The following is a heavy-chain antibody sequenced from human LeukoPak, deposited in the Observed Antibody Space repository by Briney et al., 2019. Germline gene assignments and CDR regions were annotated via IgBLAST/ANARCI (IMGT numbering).Heavy chain of an antibody. V-gene: IGHV4-59*01. CDR2: IYYSGST. Sequence: PSETLSLTCTGSGGSIGSYYWSWIRQPPGKGLEWIGYIYYSGSTNYNPSLKSRVTISVDTSKNQFSLKLSSVTAADTAVYYCARASFQDWFDPWGQGTLVTVSS. J-gene: IGHJ5*02. CDR3: ARASFQDWFDP. D-gene: IGHD3-16*01. CDR1: GGSIGSYY.